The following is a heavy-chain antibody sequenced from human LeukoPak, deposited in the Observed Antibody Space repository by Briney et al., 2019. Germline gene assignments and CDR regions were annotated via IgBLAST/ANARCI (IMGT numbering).Heavy chain of an antibody. Sequence: GGSLRLSCAASGFTFSFYSMNWVRQAPGKGLEWVSSMSVSSGLIYYADSVKGRFTVSRDNAKNSLYLQMNSLRAGDTAVYYCARGGTYVDYWGQGTLVTVSS. CDR1: GFTFSFYS. V-gene: IGHV3-21*01. D-gene: IGHD3-16*01. J-gene: IGHJ4*02. CDR3: ARGGTYVDY. CDR2: MSVSSGLI.